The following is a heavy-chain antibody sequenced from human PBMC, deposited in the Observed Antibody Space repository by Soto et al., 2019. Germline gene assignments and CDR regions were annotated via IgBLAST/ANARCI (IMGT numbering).Heavy chain of an antibody. V-gene: IGHV3-15*01. D-gene: IGHD6-25*01. CDR1: GFTFSNDW. J-gene: IGHJ4*02. CDR3: MTHAVIYSRGH. Sequence: EVQLVESGGGLAKPGGSLRLSCAASGFTFSNDWMNWVRQAPGKGLEWVARIKTVTDGGTTDYAAPVKGRFFISRDDSKSTLYHQMNSLKTEDTAIYYCMTHAVIYSRGHWGQGTLVTVAS. CDR2: IKTVTDGGTT.